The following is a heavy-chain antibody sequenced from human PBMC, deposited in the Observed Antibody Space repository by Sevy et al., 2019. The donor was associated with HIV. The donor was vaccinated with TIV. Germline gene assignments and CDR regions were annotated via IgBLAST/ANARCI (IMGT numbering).Heavy chain of an antibody. CDR1: GGSVNSGGYY. J-gene: IGHJ3*02. V-gene: IGHV4-61*08. Sequence: SETLSLTCTVSGGSVNSGGYYWSWIRQPPGKGLEWLGYIYYSGSSNYNPSLKSRVTISLDTSKNQFSLKMSSVTTADTAVYYCARDDPVMNAFDIWGQGTMVTVSS. CDR2: IYYSGSS. D-gene: IGHD3-16*01. CDR3: ARDDPVMNAFDI.